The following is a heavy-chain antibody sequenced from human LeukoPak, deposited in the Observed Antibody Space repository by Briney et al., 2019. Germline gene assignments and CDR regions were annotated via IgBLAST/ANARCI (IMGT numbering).Heavy chain of an antibody. CDR3: AHLAGGSWLGGGGGLFDY. V-gene: IGHV1-2*02. Sequence: ASVKVSCKASGYTFTGYYMHWVRQAPGQGLEWMGWINPNSGGTNYAQKFQGRVTMTRDTSISTAYMELSRLRSDDTAVYYCAHLAGGSWLGGGGGLFDYWGQGTLVTVSS. CDR2: INPNSGGT. J-gene: IGHJ4*02. CDR1: GYTFTGYY. D-gene: IGHD1-26*01.